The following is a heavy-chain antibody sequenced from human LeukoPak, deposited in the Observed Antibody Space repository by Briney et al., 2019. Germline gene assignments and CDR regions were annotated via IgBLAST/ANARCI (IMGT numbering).Heavy chain of an antibody. CDR2: IIPILGIA. D-gene: IGHD6-19*01. Sequence: GASVKASGKASGGTSSSYATSWVRQAHGQGLEWMGRIIPILGIANYAQKFQGRVTITADKSTSTAYMELSSLRSEDTAVYYCARGDRYSSGSDWGQGTLVTVSS. J-gene: IGHJ4*02. CDR1: GGTSSSYA. CDR3: ARGDRYSSGSD. V-gene: IGHV1-69*04.